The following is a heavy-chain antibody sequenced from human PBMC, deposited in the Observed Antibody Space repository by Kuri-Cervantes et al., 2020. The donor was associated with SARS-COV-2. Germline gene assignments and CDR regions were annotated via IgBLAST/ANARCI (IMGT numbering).Heavy chain of an antibody. CDR1: GGSISSYY. J-gene: IGHJ2*01. CDR2: IYYSGST. CDR3: ARVGRYYGSGSYYTNWYFDL. D-gene: IGHD3-10*01. V-gene: IGHV4-59*01. Sequence: GSLRLSCTVSGGSISSYYWSWIRQPPGKGLEWIGYIYYSGSTNYNPSLKSRVTISVDTSKNQFSLKLSSVTAADTAVYYCARVGRYYGSGSYYTNWYFDLWGRGTLVTVSS.